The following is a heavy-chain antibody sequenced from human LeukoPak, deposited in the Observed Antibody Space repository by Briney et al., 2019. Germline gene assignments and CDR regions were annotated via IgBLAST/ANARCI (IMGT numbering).Heavy chain of an antibody. Sequence: GGSLRLSCAASGFTFNNHAMNWVRQAPGKGLEWVSSICGNCGPAYYVDSVKGRFAISRDNSKNTLYLQMNSLRAEDTAVYYCGKHYSSDASCSMFSFDSCGQGTLVTVSS. CDR2: ICGNCGPA. J-gene: IGHJ4*02. CDR3: GKHYSSDASCSMFSFDS. CDR1: GFTFNNHA. V-gene: IGHV3-23*01. D-gene: IGHD2-2*01.